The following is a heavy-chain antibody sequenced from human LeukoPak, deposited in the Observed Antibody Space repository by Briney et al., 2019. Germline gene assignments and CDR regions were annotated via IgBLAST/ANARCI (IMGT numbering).Heavy chain of an antibody. Sequence: GGSLRLSCAASGFTFNTYDMHWVRQAPGKGPEWVAAVGTLHDTFYQDSVKGRFIISRDNAKNSLYLQMNSLRAGDTAVYYCVRGCMYCDWKTWFDPWGQGTLVTVSS. CDR3: VRGCMYCDWKTWFDP. CDR1: GFTFNTYD. V-gene: IGHV3-13*01. J-gene: IGHJ5*02. CDR2: VGTLHDT. D-gene: IGHD2-8*01.